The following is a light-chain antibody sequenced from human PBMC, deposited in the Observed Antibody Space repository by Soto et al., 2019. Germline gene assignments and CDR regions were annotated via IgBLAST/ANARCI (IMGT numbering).Light chain of an antibody. Sequence: EIVLTQSRGTLSLSPGERATLSCRASQSVSSSYLAWYQQKPGQAPRPLIYGASSRATGIPDRFSGSGSGTDFTLTLSRLEPEDFAVYYCQQYGSSPCTFGQGTKVEIK. J-gene: IGKJ1*01. CDR1: QSVSSSY. V-gene: IGKV3-20*01. CDR3: QQYGSSPCT. CDR2: GAS.